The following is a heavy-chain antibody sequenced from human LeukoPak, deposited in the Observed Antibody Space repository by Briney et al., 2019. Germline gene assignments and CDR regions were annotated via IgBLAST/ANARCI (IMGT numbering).Heavy chain of an antibody. CDR2: MNPNSGNT. CDR3: ARDRPVGYCSSTSCTRGINRFDP. V-gene: IGHV1-8*01. D-gene: IGHD2-2*01. CDR1: GYTFSSFD. J-gene: IGHJ5*02. Sequence: ASVKVSCKASGYTFSSFDINWVRQASGQGLEWMGWMNPNSGNTGYAQNFQGRVTMTRDTSTSTVYMELSSLRSEDTAVYYCARDRPVGYCSSTSCTRGINRFDPWGQGTLVTVSS.